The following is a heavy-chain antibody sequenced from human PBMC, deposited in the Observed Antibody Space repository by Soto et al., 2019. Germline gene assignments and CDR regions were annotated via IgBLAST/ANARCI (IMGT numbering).Heavy chain of an antibody. V-gene: IGHV3-23*01. Sequence: EMQLLEAGGGLVQPGGSLRLSCAASGFTFSDYGMAWVRQAPGKGLEWVSALSGSGGETYYADSVKGRFTVSRDNCRNTLYLQLNSLRGEDTAIYYCSKDFLQDWGQGYNYGMVVWGQETTVTVSS. CDR2: LSGSGGET. D-gene: IGHD7-27*01. CDR3: SKDFLQDWGQGYNYGMVV. J-gene: IGHJ6*02. CDR1: GFTFSDYG.